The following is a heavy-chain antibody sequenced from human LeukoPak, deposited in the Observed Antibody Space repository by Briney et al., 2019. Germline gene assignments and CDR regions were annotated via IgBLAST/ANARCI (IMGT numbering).Heavy chain of an antibody. CDR1: GFTFSSYV. J-gene: IGHJ4*02. D-gene: IGHD4-23*01. CDR3: ASSSVVREDY. V-gene: IGHV3-23*01. CDR2: ISGRGGRT. Sequence: GGSMRLSCAAAGFTFSSYVMSWVRQAPGKGLEWVSGISGRGGRTYYADSVKGRLNISRDNPKKTSHLQMNSLRAEDTAVYYCASSSVVREDYWGQGTLVTVSS.